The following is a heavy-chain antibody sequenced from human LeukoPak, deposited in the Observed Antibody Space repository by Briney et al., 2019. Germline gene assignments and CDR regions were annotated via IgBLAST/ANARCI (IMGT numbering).Heavy chain of an antibody. D-gene: IGHD5-18*01. Sequence: GGSLRLSCAASGFTFSSYGMHWVHQAPGKGLEWVAFIRYDGSNKYYADSVKGRFTISGDNSKNTLYLQMNSLRAEDTAVYYCAKDSGYSYGPAYRPFDYWGQGTLVTVSS. V-gene: IGHV3-30*02. CDR2: IRYDGSNK. J-gene: IGHJ4*02. CDR1: GFTFSSYG. CDR3: AKDSGYSYGPAYRPFDY.